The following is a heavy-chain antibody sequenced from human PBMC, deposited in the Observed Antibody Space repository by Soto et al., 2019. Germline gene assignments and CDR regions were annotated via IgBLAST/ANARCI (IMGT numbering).Heavy chain of an antibody. Sequence: SETLSLTCTVSGGSISSGGYYWSWIRQHPGKGLEWIGYIYYSGSTYYNPSLKSRVTISVDTSKNQFSLKLSSVTAADTAVYYCARVTLRYFDWFAACFDYWGQGTLVTVSS. CDR3: ARVTLRYFDWFAACFDY. J-gene: IGHJ4*02. V-gene: IGHV4-31*03. CDR2: IYYSGST. CDR1: GGSISSGGYY. D-gene: IGHD3-9*01.